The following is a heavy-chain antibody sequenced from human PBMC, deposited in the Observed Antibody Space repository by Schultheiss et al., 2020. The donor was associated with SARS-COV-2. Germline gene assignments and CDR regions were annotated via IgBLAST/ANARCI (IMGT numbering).Heavy chain of an antibody. CDR1: GGSISSSSYY. CDR3: ATLPTASYYYYGMDV. CDR2: IYYSGST. Sequence: SETLSLTCTVSGGSISSSSYYWGWIRQPPGKGLEWIGSIYYSGSTNYNPSLKSRVTISVDTSKNQFSLKLSSVTAADTAVYYCATLPTASYYYYGMDVWGQGTTVTVSS. V-gene: IGHV4-39*01. J-gene: IGHJ6*02.